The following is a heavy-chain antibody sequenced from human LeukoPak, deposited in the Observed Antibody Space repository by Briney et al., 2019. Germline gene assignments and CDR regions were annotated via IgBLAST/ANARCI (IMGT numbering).Heavy chain of an antibody. CDR2: IYYSGST. CDR3: ATPRVRFLYYTEYFQH. D-gene: IGHD3/OR15-3a*01. CDR1: GGSISSSSYY. Sequence: PSETLSLTCTVSGGSISSSSYYWGWIRQPPGKGLEWIGSIYYSGSTYYSPSLKSRVTISVDTSKNQFSLKLSSVTAADTAVYYCATPRVRFLYYTEYFQHWGQGTLVTVSS. J-gene: IGHJ1*01. V-gene: IGHV4-39*07.